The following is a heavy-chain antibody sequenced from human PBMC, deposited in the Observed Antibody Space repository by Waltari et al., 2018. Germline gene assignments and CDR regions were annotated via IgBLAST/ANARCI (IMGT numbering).Heavy chain of an antibody. CDR1: GFPFSSHW. D-gene: IGHD4-17*01. CDR2: IKQDGSEK. CDR3: ARGTYTVTTKGYFDY. Sequence: EVQLVESGGGLVQPGGSLRLSCAASGFPFSSHWISWGRQAPGKGLEWVANIKQDGSEKYYLDSVEGRFTISRDNAKTSLSLQMNSLRADDTAVYYCARGTYTVTTKGYFDYWGQGTLVTVSS. V-gene: IGHV3-7*01. J-gene: IGHJ4*02.